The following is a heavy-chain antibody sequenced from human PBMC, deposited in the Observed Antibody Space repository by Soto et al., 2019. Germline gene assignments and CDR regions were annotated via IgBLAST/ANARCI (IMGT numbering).Heavy chain of an antibody. CDR2: MNPNSGNT. V-gene: IGHV1-8*01. Sequence: GASVKVSCKASGYTFTSYDINWVRQATGQGLEWMGWMNPNSGNTGYAQKFQGRVTMTRNTSISTAYMELSSLRSEDTAVYYCARAQRVAVAGTYYYYYYMDVWGKGTTVTVS. CDR1: GYTFTSYD. J-gene: IGHJ6*03. CDR3: ARAQRVAVAGTYYYYYYMDV. D-gene: IGHD6-19*01.